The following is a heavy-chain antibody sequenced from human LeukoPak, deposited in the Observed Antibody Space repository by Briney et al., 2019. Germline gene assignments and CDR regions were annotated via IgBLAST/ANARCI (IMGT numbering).Heavy chain of an antibody. CDR2: ISSSSSYI. Sequence: GGSLRLSCAASGFTFSSYSMNWVRQAPGKGLEWVSSISSSSSYIYYADSVKGRFTISRDNAKNSLYLQMNSLRAEDTAVYYCARDGAYCGGDCYSTAFDIWGQGTMVIVSS. D-gene: IGHD2-21*02. CDR1: GFTFSSYS. V-gene: IGHV3-21*01. J-gene: IGHJ3*02. CDR3: ARDGAYCGGDCYSTAFDI.